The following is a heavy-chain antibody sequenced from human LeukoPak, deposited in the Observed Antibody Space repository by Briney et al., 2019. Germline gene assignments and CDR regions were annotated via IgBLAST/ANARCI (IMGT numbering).Heavy chain of an antibody. D-gene: IGHD3-22*01. Sequence: GGSLRLSCAASGFTFSSYAMHWVRQAPGKGLEWVAVISYDGSNKYYADSVKGRFTISRDNSKNTLYLQMNSLRAEDTAVYYCARETYYYDSPRPAYWFDPWGQGTLVTVSS. CDR2: ISYDGSNK. CDR1: GFTFSSYA. CDR3: ARETYYYDSPRPAYWFDP. V-gene: IGHV3-30-3*01. J-gene: IGHJ5*02.